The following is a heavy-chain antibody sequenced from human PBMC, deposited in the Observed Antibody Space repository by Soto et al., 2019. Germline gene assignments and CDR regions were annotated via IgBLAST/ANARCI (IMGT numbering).Heavy chain of an antibody. V-gene: IGHV3-30*03. CDR2: ISFHGTDI. CDR1: GFPLSSFG. CDR3: ARGDRNVDY. Sequence: QVQLVESGGGVVQPGRSLRLSCVASGFPLSSFGIHWARQAPGKGLEWVAFISFHGTDIYYTDSVKGRFTISKDNSKNTLYLEMNSLRPEDTAVYYCARGDRNVDYWGRGTLLTVSP. J-gene: IGHJ4*02.